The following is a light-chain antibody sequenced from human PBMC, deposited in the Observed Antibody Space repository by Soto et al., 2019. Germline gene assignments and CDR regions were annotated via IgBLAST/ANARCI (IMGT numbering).Light chain of an antibody. CDR2: GAS. Sequence: EIVLTQSPGTLSLSPGERATLSCRASQIFPSSYLAWYQQKPGQAPRLLIYGASSRATGIPDRFFGSGSGTDFILTISRLEPEDFAVYHCQHYDSSPTFGGGTKVEIK. CDR1: QIFPSSY. V-gene: IGKV3-20*01. CDR3: QHYDSSPT. J-gene: IGKJ4*01.